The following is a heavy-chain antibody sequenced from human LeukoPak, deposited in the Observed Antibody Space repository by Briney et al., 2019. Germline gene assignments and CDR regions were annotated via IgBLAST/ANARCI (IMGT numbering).Heavy chain of an antibody. CDR2: IYSGGST. CDR1: GFTVSSNY. J-gene: IGHJ3*02. D-gene: IGHD3-10*01. V-gene: IGHV3-66*01. CDR3: AVDYYGSGSYYSTDAFDI. Sequence: GGSLRLSCAASGFTVSSNYMSWVRQAPGKGLEWVSVIYSGGSTYYADSVKGRFTISRDNSKNTLYLQMNSLRAEDTAVYYCAVDYYGSGSYYSTDAFDIWGQGTMVTVSS.